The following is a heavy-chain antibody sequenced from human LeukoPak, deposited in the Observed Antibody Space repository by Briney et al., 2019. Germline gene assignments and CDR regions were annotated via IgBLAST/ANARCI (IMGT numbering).Heavy chain of an antibody. CDR1: GYSLSSGYY. D-gene: IGHD2-2*01. CDR3: ARQGVQLLSLNWFDP. V-gene: IGHV4-38-2*01. CDR2: IYHSGST. J-gene: IGHJ5*02. Sequence: SETLSLTCAVSGYSLSSGYYWGWIRQPPGKGLEWIGRIYHSGSTYYNPSLKSRVTISVDTSKTQFSLKLSSVTAADTAVYYCARQGVQLLSLNWFDPWGQGTLVTVSS.